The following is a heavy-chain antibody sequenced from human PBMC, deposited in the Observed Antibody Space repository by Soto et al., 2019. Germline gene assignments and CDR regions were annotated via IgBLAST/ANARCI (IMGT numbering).Heavy chain of an antibody. CDR2: IIPVFGTT. D-gene: IGHD3-16*01. CDR1: GGLFNSNG. CDR3: ARGGCATWTGWFDP. V-gene: IGHV1-69*18. Sequence: QVQLVQSGTEVNKSGSSVKVSCQVSGGLFNSNGINWVRQAPGQGLEWMGSIIPVFGTTKYAQKFQARVTISSEESTNTVYIQLSSLKSDHASIYYCARGGCATWTGWFDPWGQGTPVVVSS. J-gene: IGHJ5*02.